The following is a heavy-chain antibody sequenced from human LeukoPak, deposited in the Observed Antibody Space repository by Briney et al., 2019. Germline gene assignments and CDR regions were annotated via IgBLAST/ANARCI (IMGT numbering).Heavy chain of an antibody. CDR1: GFTFSSYS. J-gene: IGHJ4*02. CDR3: ASSGSYRFDY. D-gene: IGHD1-26*01. CDR2: ISSSSSSV. V-gene: IGHV3-48*02. Sequence: GGSLRLSCAASGFTFSSYSMKWVRQAPGKGLEWVSYISSSSSSVYYADSVKGRFSISRDNAKNSLYLQMNSLRDEDTAVYYCASSGSYRFDYWGQGTLVTVSS.